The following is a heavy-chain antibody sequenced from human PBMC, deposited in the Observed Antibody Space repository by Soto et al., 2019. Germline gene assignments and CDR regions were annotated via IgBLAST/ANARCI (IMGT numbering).Heavy chain of an antibody. CDR3: TTELNDMQAFDI. CDR1: GFTFSTYG. Sequence: QVPLVESGGGVVQPGRSLRLSCVASGFTFSTYGMHWVRQAPGKGLEWVAMTWNDGSHKYYADPVKDRFTISRDNFKNTLYLQINSLRDEDSAVYYCTTELNDMQAFDIWGQGTMVTVSP. V-gene: IGHV3-33*01. J-gene: IGHJ3*02. D-gene: IGHD1-1*01. CDR2: TWNDGSHK.